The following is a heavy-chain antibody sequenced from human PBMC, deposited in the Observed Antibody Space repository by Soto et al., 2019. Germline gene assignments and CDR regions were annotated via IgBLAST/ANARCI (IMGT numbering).Heavy chain of an antibody. CDR2: ISYDGSNK. V-gene: IGHV3-30*18. CDR1: GFTFISYC. J-gene: IGHJ4*02. Sequence: SXRLSCAASGFTFISYCMHWVRQAPGKGLEWVAVISYDGSNKYYADSVKGRFTISRDNSKNTLYLQMNSLRAEDTAVYYCAKSDSYCSGGSCYSDYWGQGTLVTVS. D-gene: IGHD2-15*01. CDR3: AKSDSYCSGGSCYSDY.